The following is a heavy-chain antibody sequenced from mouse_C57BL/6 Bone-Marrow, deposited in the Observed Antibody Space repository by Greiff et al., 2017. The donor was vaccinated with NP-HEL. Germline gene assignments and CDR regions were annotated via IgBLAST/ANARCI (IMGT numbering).Heavy chain of an antibody. Sequence: EVKVEESGEGLVKPGGSLKLSCAASGFTFSSYAMSWVRQTPEKRLAWVAYISSGGDYIYYADTVKGRFTISRDNARNTLYLQMSSLKSEDTAMYYCTTIYYDYARFAYWGQGTLVTVSA. D-gene: IGHD2-4*01. CDR3: TTIYYDYARFAY. CDR1: GFTFSSYA. CDR2: ISSGGDYI. V-gene: IGHV5-9-1*02. J-gene: IGHJ3*01.